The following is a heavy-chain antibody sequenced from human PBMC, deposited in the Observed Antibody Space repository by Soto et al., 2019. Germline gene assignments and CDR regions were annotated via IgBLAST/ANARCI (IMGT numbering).Heavy chain of an antibody. CDR2: INAGNGNT. CDR1: GYTFTSYA. CDR3: ARTAQISGIQQLILGY. V-gene: IGHV1-3*01. Sequence: ASVKVSCKASGYTFTSYAMHGVRQAPGQRLEWMGWINAGNGNTKYSQKFQGRGTITRDTSASTAYMELSSLTSEDTAVYYCARTAQISGIQQLILGYWGQGTLVTVSS. J-gene: IGHJ1*01. D-gene: IGHD6-13*01.